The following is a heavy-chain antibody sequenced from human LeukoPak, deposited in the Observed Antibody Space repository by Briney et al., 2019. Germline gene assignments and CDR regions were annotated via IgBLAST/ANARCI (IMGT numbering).Heavy chain of an antibody. CDR3: ARGGWHYDFWSGPEFDP. J-gene: IGHJ5*02. CDR2: IFYSGST. D-gene: IGHD3-3*01. CDR1: GGSISSYY. V-gene: IGHV4-59*01. Sequence: SETLSLTCTVSGGSISSYYWSWIRQPPGKGLEWIGYIFYSGSTDYNPSFKSRVTISVDTSKNQFSLKLSSVTAADTAVYYCARGGWHYDFWSGPEFDPWGQGTLVTVSS.